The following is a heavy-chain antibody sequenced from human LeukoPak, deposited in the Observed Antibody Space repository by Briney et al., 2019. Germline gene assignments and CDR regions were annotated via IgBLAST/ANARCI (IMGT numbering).Heavy chain of an antibody. D-gene: IGHD3-22*01. J-gene: IGHJ5*02. CDR3: ARAPYYYDSSGYYIDP. CDR2: INHSGST. CDR1: GGSFSGYY. Sequence: PSETLSLTCAVYGGSFSGYYWSWIRQPPGKGLEWIGEINHSGSTNYNPSLKSRVTISVDTSKNQFSLKLSSVTAADTAVYYCARAPYYYDSSGYYIDPWGQGTLVTVSS. V-gene: IGHV4-34*01.